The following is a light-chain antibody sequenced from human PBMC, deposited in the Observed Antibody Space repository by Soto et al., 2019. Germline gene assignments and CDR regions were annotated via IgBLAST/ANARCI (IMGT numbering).Light chain of an antibody. J-gene: IGKJ1*01. Sequence: EIGLTQSPGTLSLSPGERATLSCRARQSVSSIYLAWYQQKPCPAPRLLIYGASSRATGIPDRFSGSGSGTDFNLPISRLEPEAFAVYYCHQYGSSRWTFGQGTKVAI. CDR3: HQYGSSRWT. CDR2: GAS. CDR1: QSVSSIY. V-gene: IGKV3-20*01.